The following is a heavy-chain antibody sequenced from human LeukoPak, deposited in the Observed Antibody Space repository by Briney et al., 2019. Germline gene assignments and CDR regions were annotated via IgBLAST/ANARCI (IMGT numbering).Heavy chain of an antibody. CDR3: ARWRDTYYYDSSGYYDAFDI. CDR2: IYYSGST. D-gene: IGHD3-22*01. Sequence: SETLSLTCTVSGGSISSSSYYWGWIRQPPGKGLEWIGSIYYSGSTYYNPSLKSRVTISVDTSKNQFSLKLSSVTAADTAVYYCARWRDTYYYDSSGYYDAFDIWGQGTMVTVSS. V-gene: IGHV4-39*07. CDR1: GGSISSSSYY. J-gene: IGHJ3*02.